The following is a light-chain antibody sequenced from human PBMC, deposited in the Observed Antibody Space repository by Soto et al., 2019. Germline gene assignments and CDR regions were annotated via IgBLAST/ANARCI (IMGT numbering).Light chain of an antibody. CDR3: SSYTSSSTLGV. Sequence: QSALTQPASVSGSPGQSITISCTGSSSAVGSYRLVSWYQQHPGKAPKLMIYEVSNRPSGVSNRFSGSKSGNTASLTISGLQAEDEADYYCSSYTSSSTLGVFGGGTKLTVL. J-gene: IGLJ2*01. CDR1: SSAVGSYRL. V-gene: IGLV2-14*02. CDR2: EVS.